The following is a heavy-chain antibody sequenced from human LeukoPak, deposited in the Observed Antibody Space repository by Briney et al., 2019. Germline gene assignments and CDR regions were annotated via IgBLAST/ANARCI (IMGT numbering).Heavy chain of an antibody. Sequence: SKTLSLTCAVSGGSISSGGYSWSWIRQPPGKGLEWIGYIYHSGSTYYSPSLKSRVTISVDRSKNQFSLKLSSVTAADTAVYYCAGGFGENWFDPWGQGTLVTVSS. V-gene: IGHV4-30-2*01. CDR3: AGGFGENWFDP. D-gene: IGHD3-10*01. CDR1: GGSISSGGYS. CDR2: IYHSGST. J-gene: IGHJ5*02.